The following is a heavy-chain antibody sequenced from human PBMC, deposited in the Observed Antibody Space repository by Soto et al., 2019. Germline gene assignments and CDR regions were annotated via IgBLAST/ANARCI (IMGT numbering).Heavy chain of an antibody. CDR2: ISGNSDIT. D-gene: IGHD3-22*01. CDR1: GFISSRYG. V-gene: IGHV3-23*01. Sequence: GSLRLYCAASGFISSRYGMSWVRQAPGKRLEWVSVISGNSDITYYADSVRGRFTISRDNSKNTLYLQMKSLKAEDTSVYYCAKGSSGYPGGYLDYWGQGALVTVCS. J-gene: IGHJ4*02. CDR3: AKGSSGYPGGYLDY.